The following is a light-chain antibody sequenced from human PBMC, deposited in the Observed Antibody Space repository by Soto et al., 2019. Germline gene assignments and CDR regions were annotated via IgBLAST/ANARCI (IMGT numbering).Light chain of an antibody. CDR2: GIS. J-gene: IGKJ5*01. CDR3: QQYNNWPVS. CDR1: QDVTSN. Sequence: EIRMTQFPATLSASPVGGTTLSCRAAQDVTSNFAWEQLKRGQPPSLLICGISTRATGVPARFSGSGSGTQFTLTISGLQSEDFALYLCQQYNNWPVSFGSGTRLAIK. V-gene: IGKV3-15*01.